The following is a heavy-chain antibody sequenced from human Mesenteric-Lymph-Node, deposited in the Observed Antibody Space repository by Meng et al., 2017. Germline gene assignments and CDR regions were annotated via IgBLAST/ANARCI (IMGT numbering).Heavy chain of an antibody. J-gene: IGHJ4*02. D-gene: IGHD1-26*01. CDR2: ISAYNGNT. CDR1: GFTFSSYA. V-gene: IGHV1-18*01. CDR3: ARELWELDY. Sequence: QVQLVESGGGVVQPGRSLRLSCAASGFTFSSYAMHWVRQAPGKGLEWVGWISAYNGNTNYAQKLQGRVTMTTDTSTSTAYMELRSLRSDDTAVYYCARELWELDYWGQGTLVTVSS.